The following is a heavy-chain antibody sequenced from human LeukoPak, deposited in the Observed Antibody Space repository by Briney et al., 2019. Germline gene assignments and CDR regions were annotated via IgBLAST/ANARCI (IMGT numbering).Heavy chain of an antibody. V-gene: IGHV4-59*01. J-gene: IGHJ3*02. Sequence: PSETLSLTCIISGGSIGSFYWSWIRQPPGKGLELIGNIFYSGSTNYNPSLMSRVTMSVDTSKNQFSLKVRSVTAADTAVYYRARSDYGDYEGAFDIWGQGTMVTVSS. CDR2: IFYSGST. CDR3: ARSDYGDYEGAFDI. CDR1: GGSIGSFY. D-gene: IGHD4-17*01.